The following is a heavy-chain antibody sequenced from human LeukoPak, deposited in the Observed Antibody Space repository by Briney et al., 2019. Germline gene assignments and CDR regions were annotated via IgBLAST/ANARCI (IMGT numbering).Heavy chain of an antibody. CDR3: ANLLVRGPIRDAFDI. V-gene: IGHV3-30*02. CDR2: IRYDGSNK. CDR1: GFTFSSYG. D-gene: IGHD3-10*01. J-gene: IGHJ3*02. Sequence: GGSLRLSCAASGFTFSSYGMHWVRQAPGKGLEWVAFIRYDGSNKYYADSVKGRFTIYRDNSKNTLYLQMNSLRAEDTAVYYCANLLVRGPIRDAFDIWGQGTMVTVSS.